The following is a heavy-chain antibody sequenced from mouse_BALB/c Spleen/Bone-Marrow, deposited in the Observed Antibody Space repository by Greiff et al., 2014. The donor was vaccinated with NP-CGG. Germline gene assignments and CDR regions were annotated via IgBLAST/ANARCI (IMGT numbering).Heavy chain of an antibody. V-gene: IGHV1-4*01. CDR1: GYTFTNYT. J-gene: IGHJ1*01. CDR2: INPGSGYT. D-gene: IGHD1-1*01. Sequence: QVQLQQSGAELARPGASVKMSCKTSGYTFTNYTMHWVKQRPGQGLEWIGYINPGSGYTNYHQTFKDKATLTADKSSSTAYMQLSSLTSEDSAVNDCAKGLIYYYGRRDGDFDVWGAGTTVTVSS. CDR3: AKGLIYYYGRRDGDFDV.